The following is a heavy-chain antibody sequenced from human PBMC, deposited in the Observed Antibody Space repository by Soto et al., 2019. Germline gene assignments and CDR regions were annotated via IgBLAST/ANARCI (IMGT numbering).Heavy chain of an antibody. J-gene: IGHJ4*02. CDR3: AKADPLSSNDFWSGCSDY. D-gene: IGHD3-3*01. Sequence: GGSLRLSCAASGFTFSDYYMSWIRQAPGKGLEWVSAIGGSGALTYYADSVRGRFTVSRDNSKNTLYLQMSSLRDEDTAVYYCAKADPLSSNDFWSGCSDYCGQGTLVTVSS. CDR2: IGGSGALT. CDR1: GFTFSDYY. V-gene: IGHV3-23*01.